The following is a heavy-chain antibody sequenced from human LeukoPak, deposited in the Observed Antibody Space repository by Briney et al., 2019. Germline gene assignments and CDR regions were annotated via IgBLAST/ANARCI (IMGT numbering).Heavy chain of an antibody. CDR3: ARGHSISWFSSNDPFYI. Sequence: ASVKVSCKASGYTFSNYGITWVRQAPGQGLEWMGWISAYNGNTNYAQKFQDTFIMTTDTSTSTVYLELRSLRSDDTAVYFCARGHSISWFSSNDPFYIWGQGTMVTVSS. D-gene: IGHD6-13*01. V-gene: IGHV1-18*01. CDR2: ISAYNGNT. J-gene: IGHJ3*02. CDR1: GYTFSNYG.